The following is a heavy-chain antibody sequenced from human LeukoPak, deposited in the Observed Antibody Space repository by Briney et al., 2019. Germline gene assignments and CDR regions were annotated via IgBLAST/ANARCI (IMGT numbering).Heavy chain of an antibody. J-gene: IGHJ5*02. Sequence: GASVKVSCKASGGTFSSYTISWVRQAPGQGVEWMGRIIPILGIANYAQKFQGRVTITADKSTSTAYMELSSLRSEDTAVYYCALRITGTINWFDPWGQGTLVTVSS. CDR1: GGTFSSYT. CDR2: IIPILGIA. V-gene: IGHV1-69*02. CDR3: ALRITGTINWFDP. D-gene: IGHD1-20*01.